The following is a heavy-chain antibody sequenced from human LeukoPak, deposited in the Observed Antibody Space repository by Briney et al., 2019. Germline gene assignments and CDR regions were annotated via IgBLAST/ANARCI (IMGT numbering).Heavy chain of an antibody. CDR1: GGSFSGYY. J-gene: IGHJ4*02. D-gene: IGHD2-15*01. Sequence: SETLSLTCAVYGGSFSGYYWSWIRQPPGKGLEWIGEINHSGSTNYNPSLKSRVTISVDTSKNQFSLKLSSVTAADTAVYYCARGEGYCYFDYWGQGTLVTVSS. V-gene: IGHV4-34*01. CDR2: INHSGST. CDR3: ARGEGYCYFDY.